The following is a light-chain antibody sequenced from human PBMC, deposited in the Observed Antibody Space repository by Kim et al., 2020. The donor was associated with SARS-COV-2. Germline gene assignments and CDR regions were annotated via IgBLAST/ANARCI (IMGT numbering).Light chain of an antibody. CDR3: ATWDDRLNTPV. V-gene: IGLV1-44*01. J-gene: IGLJ3*02. CDR1: NP. CDR2: GYN. Sequence: NPVSWYRQLPGTAPKVVLYGYNKRPPGVPDRISGSTSGTAASLAISGLRSEDDGDYYCATWDDRLNTPVFGGGTQLTVL.